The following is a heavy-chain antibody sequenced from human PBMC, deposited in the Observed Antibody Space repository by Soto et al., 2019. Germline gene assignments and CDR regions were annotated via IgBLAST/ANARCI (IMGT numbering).Heavy chain of an antibody. V-gene: IGHV4-59*08. CDR1: GGSIESDY. CDR3: ARHDYADYGSIGMAFDI. Sequence: SETLSLTCTVSGGSIESDYWSWIRQPPGKGLEWLGFAYYSGLTNSNPSLKSRITVSLDTSQNQFSLKLTSVTAADTAMYYCARHDYADYGSIGMAFDIWGQGTMVTVSS. D-gene: IGHD4-17*01. CDR2: AYYSGLT. J-gene: IGHJ3*02.